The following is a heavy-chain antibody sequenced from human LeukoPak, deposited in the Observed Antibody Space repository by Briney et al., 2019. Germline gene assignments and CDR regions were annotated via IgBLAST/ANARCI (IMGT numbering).Heavy chain of an antibody. CDR1: GFTFSSYA. CDR3: ARGYSGYDEGELGFDY. V-gene: IGHV3-30-3*01. CDR2: ISYDGSNK. D-gene: IGHD5-12*01. Sequence: GGSLRLSCAASGFTFSSYAMHWVRQAPGKGLEWVAVISYDGSNKYYADSVKGRFTISRDNSKNTLYLQMNSLRAEDTAVYYCARGYSGYDEGELGFDYWGQGTLVTVPP. J-gene: IGHJ4*02.